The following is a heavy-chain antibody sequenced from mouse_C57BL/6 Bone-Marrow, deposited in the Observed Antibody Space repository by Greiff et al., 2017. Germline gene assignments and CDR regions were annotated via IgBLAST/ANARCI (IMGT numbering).Heavy chain of an antibody. Sequence: QVQLQQSGPELVKPGASVKISCKASGYSFTSYYIHWVKQRPGQGLEWIGWIYPGSGNTRYNEKFKGKATLTADTSSSTAYMQLSSLTSEDSAVYYCASNDARVYAMDYWGQGTSVTVSS. CDR2: IYPGSGNT. D-gene: IGHD2-12*01. J-gene: IGHJ4*01. CDR3: ASNDARVYAMDY. CDR1: GYSFTSYY. V-gene: IGHV1-66*01.